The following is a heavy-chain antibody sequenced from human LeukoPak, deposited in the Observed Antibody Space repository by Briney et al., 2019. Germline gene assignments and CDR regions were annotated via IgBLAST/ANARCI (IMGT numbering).Heavy chain of an antibody. CDR1: GYTFTSYD. Sequence: ASVKVSCKASGYTFTSYDINWVRQAPGKGLEWMGGFDPEDGETIYAQKFQGRVTMTEDTSTDTAYMELSSLRSEDTAVYYCATQFGSFWSGRGAFGIWGQGTMVTVSS. J-gene: IGHJ3*02. CDR3: ATQFGSFWSGRGAFGI. D-gene: IGHD3-3*01. CDR2: FDPEDGET. V-gene: IGHV1-24*01.